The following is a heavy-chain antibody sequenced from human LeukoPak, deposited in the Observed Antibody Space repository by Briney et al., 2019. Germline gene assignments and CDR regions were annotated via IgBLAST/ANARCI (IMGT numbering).Heavy chain of an antibody. D-gene: IGHD3-22*01. J-gene: IGHJ4*02. V-gene: IGHV3-7*01. CDR1: GVTFSSYW. CDR3: ARGRFNYDSTGYSSFYY. CDR2: IKEDGSEK. Sequence: GGSLRLSCAASGVTFSSYWMSWVRQAPGKGLEWVANIKEDGSEKYYVDSVKGRFTISRDNAKNSLYLQMNSLRAEDTAVYYCARGRFNYDSTGYSSFYYWGQGTLVTVSS.